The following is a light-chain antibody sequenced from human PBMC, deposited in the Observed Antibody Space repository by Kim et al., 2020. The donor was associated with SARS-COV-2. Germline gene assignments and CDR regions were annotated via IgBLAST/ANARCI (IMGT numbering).Light chain of an antibody. Sequence: VSPGLTARITCSGDVLAKRYARWFQQKPGQAPVLVIYKDSERPSGIPERFSGSSSGTTVTLTITGAQVEDEADYYCYSPTDNNLRVFGGGTQLTVL. CDR2: KDS. CDR1: VLAKRY. J-gene: IGLJ3*02. CDR3: YSPTDNNLRV. V-gene: IGLV3-27*01.